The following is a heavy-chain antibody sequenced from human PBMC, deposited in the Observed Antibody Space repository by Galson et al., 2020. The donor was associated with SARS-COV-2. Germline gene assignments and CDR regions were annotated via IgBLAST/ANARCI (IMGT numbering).Heavy chain of an antibody. CDR1: GFTFSSYG. CDR3: AKGGGSYYDPFDY. D-gene: IGHD1-26*01. V-gene: IGHV3-30*18. J-gene: IGHJ4*02. CDR2: ISYDGSNK. Sequence: TGGSLRLSCAASGFTFSSYGMHWVRQAPGKGLEWVAVISYDGSNKYYADSVKGRFTISRDNSKNTLYPQMNSLRAEDTAVYYCAKGGGSYYDPFDYWGQGTLVTVSS.